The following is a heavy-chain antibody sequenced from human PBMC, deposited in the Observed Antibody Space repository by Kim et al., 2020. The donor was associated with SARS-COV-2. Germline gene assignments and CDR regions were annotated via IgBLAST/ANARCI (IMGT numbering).Heavy chain of an antibody. D-gene: IGHD2-15*01. CDR1: GGTFSSYA. J-gene: IGHJ4*02. V-gene: IGHV1-69*13. Sequence: SVKVSCKASGGTFSSYAISWVRQAPGQGLEWMGGIIPIFGTANYAQKFQGRVTITADESTSTAYMELSSLRSEDTAVYYCAGGYCSGGSCPTSDYWGQGTLVTVSS. CDR3: AGGYCSGGSCPTSDY. CDR2: IIPIFGTA.